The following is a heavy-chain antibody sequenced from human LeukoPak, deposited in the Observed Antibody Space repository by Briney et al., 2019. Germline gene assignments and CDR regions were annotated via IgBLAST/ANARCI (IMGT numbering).Heavy chain of an antibody. D-gene: IGHD6-19*01. CDR3: AKGSLGVAGISDWLDS. V-gene: IGHV3-9*01. Sequence: GGSLRLSCAASGFTFTVYAMRWARLPPGSGLEWVSRISWISKDMSCADSVRCRLTSSRDNAKNSLYLQIDSLRLEDTAFYYYAKGSLGVAGISDWLDSWGQGTLVTVSS. J-gene: IGHJ5*01. CDR2: ISWISKDM. CDR1: GFTFTVYA.